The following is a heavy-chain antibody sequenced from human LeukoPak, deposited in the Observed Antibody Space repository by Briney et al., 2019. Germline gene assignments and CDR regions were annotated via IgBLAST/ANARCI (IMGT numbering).Heavy chain of an antibody. J-gene: IGHJ4*02. CDR1: GGSISSYY. D-gene: IGHD4-17*01. CDR3: ARHLEGGHGDYVSYFDY. V-gene: IGHV4-59*08. Sequence: SETLSLTCTVSGGSISSYYWSWIRQPPGKGLEWIGYIYYSGSTNYNPSLKSRVTISVDTSKNQFSLKLSSVTAADTAVYYCARHLEGGHGDYVSYFDYWGQGTLVTVSS. CDR2: IYYSGST.